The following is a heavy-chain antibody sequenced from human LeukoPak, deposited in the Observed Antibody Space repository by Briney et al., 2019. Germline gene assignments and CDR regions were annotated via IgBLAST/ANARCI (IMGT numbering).Heavy chain of an antibody. CDR2: IYSGGST. J-gene: IGHJ4*02. V-gene: IGHV3-53*01. Sequence: PGGSLRLSCAASEFTVSSNYMNWVRQAPGKGLEWVSVIYSGGSTYYADSVEGRFTISRDNSKNTLYLQMNSLRAEDTAVYYCARGPYSSGWYGDFDYWGQGTLVTVSS. CDR3: ARGPYSSGWYGDFDY. D-gene: IGHD6-19*01. CDR1: EFTVSSNY.